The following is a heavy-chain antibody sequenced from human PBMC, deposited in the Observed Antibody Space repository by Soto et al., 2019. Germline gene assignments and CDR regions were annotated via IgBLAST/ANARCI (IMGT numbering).Heavy chain of an antibody. CDR2: ISGSGGST. CDR3: AKGQPSLYYDILTGPPRDYYYYGMDV. CDR1: GFTFSSYA. J-gene: IGHJ6*02. Sequence: SLRLSCAASGFTFSSYAMSWVRQAPGKGLEWVSAISGSGGSTYYADSVKGRFTISRDNSKNTLYLQMNSLRAEDTAVYYCAKGQPSLYYDILTGPPRDYYYYGMDVWGQGTTVTVSS. V-gene: IGHV3-23*01. D-gene: IGHD3-9*01.